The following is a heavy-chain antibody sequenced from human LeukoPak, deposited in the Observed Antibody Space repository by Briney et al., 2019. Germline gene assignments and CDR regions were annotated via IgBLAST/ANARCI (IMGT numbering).Heavy chain of an antibody. CDR1: GFTLSSYS. J-gene: IGHJ4*02. D-gene: IGHD4/OR15-4a*01. CDR3: ARRAGAYSHPYDY. Sequence: GGSLRLSCAASGFTLSSYSMNWVRQAPGKGLEWISYISSHSTTINYADSVKGRFTISRDNAKNSLYLQMSSLRGEDTAVYYCARRAGAYSHPYDYWGQGTLVTVSS. CDR2: ISSHSTTI. V-gene: IGHV3-48*01.